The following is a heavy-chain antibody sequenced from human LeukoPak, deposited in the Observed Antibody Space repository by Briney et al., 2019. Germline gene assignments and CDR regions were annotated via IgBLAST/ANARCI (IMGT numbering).Heavy chain of an antibody. J-gene: IGHJ4*02. V-gene: IGHV3-48*02. Sequence: GGSLRLSCEASGFTFSTYRMNWVRQAPGKGLEWVSYISPGSSTIYYADSVKGRFAISRDNAKNSLYLQMNSLRDEDTAVYYCARDPYDSLSSFDLWGQGTLVTVSS. CDR2: ISPGSSTI. CDR3: ARDPYDSLSSFDL. CDR1: GFTFSTYR. D-gene: IGHD6-6*01.